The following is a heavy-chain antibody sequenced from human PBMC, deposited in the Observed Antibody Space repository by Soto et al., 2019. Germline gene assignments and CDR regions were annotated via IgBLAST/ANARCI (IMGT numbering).Heavy chain of an antibody. D-gene: IGHD2-2*01. Sequence: PSETLSLTCAVYGGSFSGYYWSWIRQPPGKGLEWIGEINHSGSTNYNPSLKSRVTISVDTSKNQFSLKLSSVTAADTAVYYCARAEVVVVPAGYYYYMDVWGKGTTVTVSS. J-gene: IGHJ6*03. CDR3: ARAEVVVVPAGYYYYMDV. CDR2: INHSGST. CDR1: GGSFSGYY. V-gene: IGHV4-34*01.